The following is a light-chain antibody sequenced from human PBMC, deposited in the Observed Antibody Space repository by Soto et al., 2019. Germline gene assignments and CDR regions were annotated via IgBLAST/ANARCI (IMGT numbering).Light chain of an antibody. Sequence: VVTQPPSASGTPGQRVTISCSGSSSNIGSNYVYWYQQVPGTAPKLLIYRNNQRPSGVPDRFSGSKSGTSASLAISGLRSEDEADYYCAGWDDSLTGVVFGGGTKLTVL. V-gene: IGLV1-47*01. CDR1: SSNIGSNY. CDR2: RNN. CDR3: AGWDDSLTGVV. J-gene: IGLJ2*01.